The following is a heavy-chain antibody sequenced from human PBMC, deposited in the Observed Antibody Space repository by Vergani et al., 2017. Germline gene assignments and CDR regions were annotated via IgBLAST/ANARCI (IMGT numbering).Heavy chain of an antibody. CDR1: GFTFSDYY. CDR3: AKCAGGRIAAAGRTFDY. J-gene: IGHJ4*02. Sequence: VQLVESGGGLVKPGGSLRLSCAASGFTFSDYYMSWIRQAPGKGLEWVSAISGSGGSTYYADSVKGRFTISRDNSKTTLYLQMNSLRAEDTAVYYCAKCAGGRIAAAGRTFDYWGQGTLVTVSS. V-gene: IGHV3-23*04. CDR2: ISGSGGST. D-gene: IGHD6-13*01.